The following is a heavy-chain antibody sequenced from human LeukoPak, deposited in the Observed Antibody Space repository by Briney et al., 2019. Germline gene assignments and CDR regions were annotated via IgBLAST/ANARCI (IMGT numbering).Heavy chain of an antibody. V-gene: IGHV1-46*01. CDR3: ATEFARPPTYGMDV. CDR1: GYTFTSNY. D-gene: IGHD1-26*01. CDR2: IYPRDGST. Sequence: ASVKVSCKASGYTFTSNYIHWVRQAPGQGLEWMGMIYPRDGSTSYAQKFQGRVTMTEDTSTDTAYMELSSLRSEDTAVYYCATEFARPPTYGMDVWGQGTTVTVSS. J-gene: IGHJ6*02.